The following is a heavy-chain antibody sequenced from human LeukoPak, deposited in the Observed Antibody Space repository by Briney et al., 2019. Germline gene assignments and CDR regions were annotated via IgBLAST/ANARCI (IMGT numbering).Heavy chain of an antibody. V-gene: IGHV6-1*01. Sequence: SQTLSLTCAISGDRVCSNSVACNWITHSPSIPLEWLGRTYHRSKWYNDYAISVKSRITINPDTSKNQFSLQLNSVTPEDTAVYYCARGASWNFDSWGQGTLVTVSS. CDR3: ARGASWNFDS. CDR2: TYHRSKWYN. CDR1: GDRVCSNSVA. D-gene: IGHD2-15*01. J-gene: IGHJ4*02.